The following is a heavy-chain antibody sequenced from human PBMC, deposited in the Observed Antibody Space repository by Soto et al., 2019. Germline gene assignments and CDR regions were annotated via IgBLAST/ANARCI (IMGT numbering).Heavy chain of an antibody. J-gene: IGHJ3*02. CDR3: ARVGCSGGSCYFLSVRAFDI. D-gene: IGHD2-15*01. CDR2: INHSGST. Sequence: SETLSLTCAVYGGSFSGYYWSWIRQPPGKGLEWIGEINHSGSTNYNPSLKSRVTISVDTSKNQFSLRLSSVTAADTAVYYCARVGCSGGSCYFLSVRAFDIWGQGTMVTVSS. V-gene: IGHV4-34*01. CDR1: GGSFSGYY.